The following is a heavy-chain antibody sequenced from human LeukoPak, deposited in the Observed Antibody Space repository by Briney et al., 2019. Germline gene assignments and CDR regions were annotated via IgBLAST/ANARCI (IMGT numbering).Heavy chain of an antibody. V-gene: IGHV4-39*07. CDR1: GGSTSSSSYY. CDR3: ARDHSGWYPASYGMDV. Sequence: PSETLSLTCTVSGGSTSSSSYYWGWIRQPPGKGLEWIGSIYYSGSTNYNPSLKSRVTISVDTSKNQFSLKLSSVTAADTAVYYCARDHSGWYPASYGMDVWGQGTTVTVSS. J-gene: IGHJ6*02. CDR2: IYYSGST. D-gene: IGHD6-19*01.